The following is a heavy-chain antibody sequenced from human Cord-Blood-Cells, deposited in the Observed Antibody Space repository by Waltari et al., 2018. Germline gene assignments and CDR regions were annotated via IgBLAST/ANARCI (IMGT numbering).Heavy chain of an antibody. CDR3: ARGRIAAAGRSNWFDP. J-gene: IGHJ5*02. CDR2: MNHSGSI. D-gene: IGHD6-13*01. CDR1: GGSFSGYY. Sequence: QVQLQQWGAGLLKPSETLSLTCAVYGGSFSGYYWRWIRQPPGKGMAWIGEMNHSGSINTTPTLKSRVTISVDTSKNQFSQELSSVTAAETAVYYCARGRIAAAGRSNWFDPWGQGTLVTVSS. V-gene: IGHV4-34*01.